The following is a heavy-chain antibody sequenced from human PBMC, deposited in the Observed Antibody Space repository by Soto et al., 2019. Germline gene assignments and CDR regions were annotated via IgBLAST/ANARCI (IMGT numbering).Heavy chain of an antibody. CDR2: ISSNGGST. V-gene: IGHV3-64*02. D-gene: IGHD3-3*01. CDR3: ARGGRIFGVVPYGMDV. Sequence: PGGSLRLCCAASGFTFSSYAMHWFRQAPGKGLEYVSAISSNGGSTYYADSVKGRFTISRDNSKNTLYLQMGSLRAEDMAVYYCARGGRIFGVVPYGMDVWGQGTTVTVSS. CDR1: GFTFSSYA. J-gene: IGHJ6*02.